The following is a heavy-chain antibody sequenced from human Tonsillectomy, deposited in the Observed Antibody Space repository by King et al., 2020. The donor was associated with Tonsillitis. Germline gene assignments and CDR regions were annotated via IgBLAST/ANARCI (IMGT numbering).Heavy chain of an antibody. V-gene: IGHV5-51*01. J-gene: IGHJ4*02. CDR3: ARQRPGYSGNDAMVY. D-gene: IGHD5-12*01. CDR1: GYSFTSYW. CDR2: IYPGDSDT. Sequence: VQLVESGAEVKKPGESLKISCKGSGYSFTSYWIGWVRQMPGKGLEWMGIIYPGDSDTRYSPSFQGQVTISAAKSISTAYLQGSSLKASDTAMYYCARQRPGYSGNDAMVYWGQGTLVTVSS.